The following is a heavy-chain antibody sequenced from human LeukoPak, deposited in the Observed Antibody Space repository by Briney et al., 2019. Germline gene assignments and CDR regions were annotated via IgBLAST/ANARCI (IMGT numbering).Heavy chain of an antibody. CDR3: ARDTRANSGVNFRGNY. CDR2: ISSSGSTI. Sequence: PGGSLRLSCAASGFTFSSYEMNWVRQAPGKGLEWVSYISSSGSTIYYADSVKGRFTISRDNAKNSLYLQMNSLGAEDTAVYYCARDTRANSGVNFRGNYWGQGTLVTVSS. J-gene: IGHJ4*02. V-gene: IGHV3-48*03. CDR1: GFTFSSYE. D-gene: IGHD4-23*01.